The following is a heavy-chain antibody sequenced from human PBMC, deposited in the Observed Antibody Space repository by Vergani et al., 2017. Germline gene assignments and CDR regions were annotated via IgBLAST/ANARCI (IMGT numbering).Heavy chain of an antibody. CDR1: GGLFSGYY. CDR3: ARRGTSWFGQLWSDFDY. Sequence: QVQLQQRGAGLLKPSETLSLTCAVYGGLFSGYYWSWIRQPPGKGLEWIGEINHSGSTNYNPSLKSRVTISVDTSKNQFSLKLSSVTAADTAVYYCARRGTSWFGQLWSDFDYWGQGTLVTVSS. V-gene: IGHV4-34*01. D-gene: IGHD3-10*01. CDR2: INHSGST. J-gene: IGHJ4*02.